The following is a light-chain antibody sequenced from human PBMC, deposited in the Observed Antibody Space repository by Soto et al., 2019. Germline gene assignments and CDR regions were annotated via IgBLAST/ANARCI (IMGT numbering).Light chain of an antibody. CDR1: QSVTTY. CDR2: AAS. V-gene: IGKV1-39*01. Sequence: DIQLTQSPSSLSASVGDRVTITCRASQSVTTYINWYQQKPGKAPKLLISAASSLRDGVPSRFSGSGSGTVFTLTINSLHPEDFATYYCQQSFSDPPLSFGGGTRVEVK. CDR3: QQSFSDPPLS. J-gene: IGKJ4*01.